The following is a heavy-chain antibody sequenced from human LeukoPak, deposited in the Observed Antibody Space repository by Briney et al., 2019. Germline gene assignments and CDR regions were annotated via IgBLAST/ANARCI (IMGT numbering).Heavy chain of an antibody. J-gene: IGHJ3*02. D-gene: IGHD4-17*01. V-gene: IGHV1-69*01. CDR3: ASYDTLYYGDYVGRAFDI. CDR2: IIPIFGTA. Sequence: SVKVSCKASGGTFSSYAISWVRQAPGQGLEWIGGIIPIFGTANYAQKSQGRVTITADESTSTAYMELSSLRSEDTAVYYCASYDTLYYGDYVGRAFDIWGQGTMVTVSS. CDR1: GGTFSSYA.